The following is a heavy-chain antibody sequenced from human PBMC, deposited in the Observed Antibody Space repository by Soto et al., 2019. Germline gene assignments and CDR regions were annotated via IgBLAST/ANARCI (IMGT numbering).Heavy chain of an antibody. CDR1: GGSISSGGYS. V-gene: IGHV4-30-2*01. Sequence: ASETLSLTCAVSGGSISSGGYSWSWIRQPPGKGLEWIGYIYHSGSTYYNPSLKSRVTISVDRSKNQFSLKLSSVTAADTAVYYCARYNWNDNWFDPWGQGTLVTVSS. D-gene: IGHD1-20*01. CDR2: IYHSGST. CDR3: ARYNWNDNWFDP. J-gene: IGHJ5*02.